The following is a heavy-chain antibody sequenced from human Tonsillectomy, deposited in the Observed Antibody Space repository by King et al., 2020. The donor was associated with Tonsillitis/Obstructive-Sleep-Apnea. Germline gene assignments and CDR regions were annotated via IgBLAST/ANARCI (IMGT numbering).Heavy chain of an antibody. CDR3: ARARAYDSHYYSYGMDV. D-gene: IGHD5-12*01. CDR2: IIPYLGVA. Sequence: MQLVQSGAEVKKPGSSVKVSCRDSEGTFSGYAITWVRQAPGQGLEWRGGIIPYLGVANYAQKFQGRVTITADKYTTTAYMELSSLRSEDTAVYYCARARAYDSHYYSYGMDVWGQGTTVTVSS. CDR1: EGTFSGYA. V-gene: IGHV1-69*10. J-gene: IGHJ6*02.